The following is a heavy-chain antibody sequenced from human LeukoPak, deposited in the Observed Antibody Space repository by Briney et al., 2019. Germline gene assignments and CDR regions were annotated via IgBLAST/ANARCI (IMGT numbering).Heavy chain of an antibody. D-gene: IGHD3-10*01. CDR1: GFTFDDYA. Sequence: PGGSLRLSCEASGFTFDDYALHWVRQAPGKGLEWVSGISWNSGSIGYADSVKGRFTIYRDNAKNSLYLQMNSLRAEDTALYYCAKSMATYYYGSGSYWNNWFDPWGQGTLVTVSS. CDR2: ISWNSGSI. J-gene: IGHJ5*02. V-gene: IGHV3-9*01. CDR3: AKSMATYYYGSGSYWNNWFDP.